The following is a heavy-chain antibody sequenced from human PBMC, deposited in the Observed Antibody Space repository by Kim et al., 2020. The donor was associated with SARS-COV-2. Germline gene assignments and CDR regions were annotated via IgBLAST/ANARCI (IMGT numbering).Heavy chain of an antibody. J-gene: IGHJ4*02. CDR3: ARDPRPWFEEFWGKDY. CDR1: GFSFNEFW. Sequence: GGSLRLSCAASGFSFNEFWMSWVRQAPGKGLEWVANIRQDGAEKYYVDSVKGRFTISRDNAKNSLYLQMNSLGAEDTAVYYCARDPRPWFEEFWGKDYWGQGTQVTVSS. CDR2: IRQDGAEK. D-gene: IGHD3-10*01. V-gene: IGHV3-7*01.